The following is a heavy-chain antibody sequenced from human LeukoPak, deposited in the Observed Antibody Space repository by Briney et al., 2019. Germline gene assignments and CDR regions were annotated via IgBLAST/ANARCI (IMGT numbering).Heavy chain of an antibody. CDR2: ISGSGGST. D-gene: IGHD6-19*01. CDR1: EFTFSSYA. Sequence: GGSLRLSCAASEFTFSSYAMSWVRQAPGKGLEWVSAISGSGGSTYYADSVKGRFTISRDNSKNTLYLQMNSLRAEDTAVYYCAKYIREKHSSGCPFDYWGQGTLVTVSS. V-gene: IGHV3-23*01. J-gene: IGHJ4*02. CDR3: AKYIREKHSSGCPFDY.